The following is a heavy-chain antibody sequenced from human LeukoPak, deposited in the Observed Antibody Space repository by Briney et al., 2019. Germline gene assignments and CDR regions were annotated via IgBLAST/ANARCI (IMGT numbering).Heavy chain of an antibody. CDR1: GLTFSSYW. V-gene: IGHV3-7*01. J-gene: IGHJ3*02. Sequence: PGGSLRLSCAASGLTFSSYWMSWVRQASGKGLEWVANIKQDGSEKHYVDSVTGRFTISRDNTKNSLYLQMNSLRADDTAVYYCARDLAGPPQEAFDIWGQGTMVTVSS. CDR3: ARDLAGPPQEAFDI. CDR2: IKQDGSEK.